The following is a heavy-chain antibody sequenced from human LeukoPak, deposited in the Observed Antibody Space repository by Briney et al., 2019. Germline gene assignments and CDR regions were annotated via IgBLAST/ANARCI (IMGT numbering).Heavy chain of an antibody. V-gene: IGHV4-59*11. J-gene: IGHJ6*03. D-gene: IGHD2-15*01. CDR3: GRDALVGYFSYYYMDV. CDR1: GGSISGHY. CDR2: ISNSGST. Sequence: SETLSLTCTVSGGSISGHYWTWIRQSPVKGLEWIGDISNSGSTSYNPSLKSRVTISIDTSKNQFSLKLSSVTAADTAVYYCGRDALVGYFSYYYMDVWGKGTTVTVSS.